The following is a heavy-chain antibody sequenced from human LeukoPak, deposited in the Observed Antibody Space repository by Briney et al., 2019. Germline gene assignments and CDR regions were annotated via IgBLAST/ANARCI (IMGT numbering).Heavy chain of an antibody. CDR1: GYTFTINY. CDR3: ARDLGGGDGYNLHFDY. J-gene: IGHJ4*02. Sequence: ASVKVSCKASGYTFTINYMHWVRQAPGQGLEWMGIINPSGGSTTYAQKFQGRVTMTRATSTSTVYMELSSLRSEDTAVYYCARDLGGGDGYNLHFDYWGQGTLVTVSS. V-gene: IGHV1-46*01. CDR2: INPSGGST. D-gene: IGHD5-24*01.